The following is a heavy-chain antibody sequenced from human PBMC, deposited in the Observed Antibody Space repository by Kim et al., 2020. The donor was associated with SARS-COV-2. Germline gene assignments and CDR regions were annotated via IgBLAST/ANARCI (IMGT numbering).Heavy chain of an antibody. D-gene: IGHD1-26*01. J-gene: IGHJ3*01. Sequence: SETLSLTCTVSGDSISSGGHYWSWIRQHPGKDLEYIGYIYYSGSTHYNPSLKSRLSMSVDTSKNQFSLNLTSVTAADTAVYYCARDAYRGWGAFDVWGQGTMVTVSS. V-gene: IGHV4-31*03. CDR2: IYYSGST. CDR3: ARDAYRGWGAFDV. CDR1: GDSISSGGHY.